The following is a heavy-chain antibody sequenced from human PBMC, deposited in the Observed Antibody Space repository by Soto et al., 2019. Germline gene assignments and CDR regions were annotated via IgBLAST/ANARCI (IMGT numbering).Heavy chain of an antibody. CDR1: GGSISSSSYY. J-gene: IGHJ5*02. CDR3: ARVFSDSSSVFDP. V-gene: IGHV4-39*07. D-gene: IGHD6-13*01. Sequence: SETLSLTCTVSGGSISSSSYYWGWIRQPPGKGLEWIGSIYYSGSTYCNPSLKSRVTISVDTSKNQFSLKLSSVTAADTAVYYCARVFSDSSSVFDPWGQGTLVTVS. CDR2: IYYSGST.